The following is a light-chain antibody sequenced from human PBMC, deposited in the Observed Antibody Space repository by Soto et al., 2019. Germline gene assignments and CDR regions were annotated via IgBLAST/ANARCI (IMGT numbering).Light chain of an antibody. J-gene: IGKJ2*01. CDR1: QSVRDN. Sequence: EILLTQSPATLAVSPGAGATLSCRASQSVRDNLAWYQQKPGQAPRLLIYRASTRATGVPARFSGSGSGTEFTLTISSLQSEDGSVYFCQHYNLWPHTFGQGTKGDIK. CDR2: RAS. V-gene: IGKV3-15*01. CDR3: QHYNLWPHT.